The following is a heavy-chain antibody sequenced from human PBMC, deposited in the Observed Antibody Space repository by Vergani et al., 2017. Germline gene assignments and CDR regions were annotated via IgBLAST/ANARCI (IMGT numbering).Heavy chain of an antibody. Sequence: QVQLVQSGAEVKKPGSSVKVSCKASGGTFSSYAISWVRQAPGQGLEWMGRIIPILGTANYAQKFQGRVTITADESTRTAYMELSSLRSEDTAVYYCARSIVVVPAAMADAFDIWGQGTMVTVSS. D-gene: IGHD2-2*01. CDR1: GGTFSSYA. CDR2: IIPILGTA. CDR3: ARSIVVVPAAMADAFDI. V-gene: IGHV1-69*11. J-gene: IGHJ3*02.